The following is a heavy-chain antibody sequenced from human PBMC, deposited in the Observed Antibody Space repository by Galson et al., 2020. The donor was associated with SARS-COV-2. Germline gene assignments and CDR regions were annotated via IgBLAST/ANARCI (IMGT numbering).Heavy chain of an antibody. CDR3: AKEGPEHSGSSYYYYYYGMDV. J-gene: IGHJ6*02. D-gene: IGHD1-26*01. V-gene: IGHV3-23*01. Sequence: TGGSLRLSCAASGFTFSCYAMSWVRQAPGKWLEWVSAISGSGGSTYYADSVTGRFTISRDNSKNTLYLQLTSLRAEDTAVYYCAKEGPEHSGSSYYYYYYGMDVWGQGTTVTVSS. CDR2: ISGSGGST. CDR1: GFTFSCYA.